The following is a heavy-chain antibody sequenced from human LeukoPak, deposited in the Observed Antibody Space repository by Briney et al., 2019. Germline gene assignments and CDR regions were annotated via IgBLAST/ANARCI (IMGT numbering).Heavy chain of an antibody. Sequence: PSETLSLTCTLSRGSIISYYWSSSRQPAGKGLEWIGRIYTSGTTNYNPSLKSRVTISVDTSMNHFSLKLNSVTAADTAVYYCSRGITGRTGFHYCLQGTLVTVSS. J-gene: IGHJ4*02. V-gene: IGHV4-4*07. CDR1: RGSIISYY. CDR2: IYTSGTT. CDR3: SRGITGRTGFHY. D-gene: IGHD1-20*01.